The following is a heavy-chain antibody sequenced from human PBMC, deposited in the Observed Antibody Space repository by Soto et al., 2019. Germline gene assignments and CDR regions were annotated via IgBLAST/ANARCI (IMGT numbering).Heavy chain of an antibody. J-gene: IGHJ4*02. CDR3: ARVTRDPHDGFDY. CDR1: GGSISSYY. D-gene: IGHD1-1*01. V-gene: IGHV4-59*01. CDR2: IYYSGST. Sequence: QVQLQESGPGLVKPSETLSLTCTVSGGSISSYYWSWIRQPPGKGLEWIGYIYYSGSTNYNPSLKSRVTISVDTSKNQFSLKLSSVTAADTAVYYCARVTRDPHDGFDYWGQGTLVTVSS.